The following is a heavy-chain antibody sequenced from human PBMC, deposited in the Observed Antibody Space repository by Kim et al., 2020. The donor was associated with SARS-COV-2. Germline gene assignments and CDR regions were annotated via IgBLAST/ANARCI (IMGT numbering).Heavy chain of an antibody. CDR1: GGSINSSSYY. Sequence: SETLSLTCTVSGGSINSSSYYWGWIRQPPGKGLEWIGRIDYSGSTYYNPSLKSRVTISVDTSKNQFSLKLSSVTAADTAVYYCVRMNYYYDSSGYSLIGYWGPGNLVTVSS. CDR2: IDYSGST. J-gene: IGHJ4*02. D-gene: IGHD3-22*01. V-gene: IGHV4-39*01. CDR3: VRMNYYYDSSGYSLIGY.